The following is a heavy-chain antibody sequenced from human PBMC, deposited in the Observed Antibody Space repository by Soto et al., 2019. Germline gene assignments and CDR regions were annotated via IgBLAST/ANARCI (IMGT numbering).Heavy chain of an antibody. CDR1: GGSFSGYY. D-gene: IGHD2-2*01. Sequence: PSETLSLTCTVYGGSFSGYYWSWIRQPPGKGLEWIGEINHSGSTNYNPSLKSRVTISVDTSKNQFSLKLSSVTAADTAVYYCARGVRSPPLRTFTSWSLYMDVWGKGTTVTVSS. V-gene: IGHV4-34*01. CDR3: ARGVRSPPLRTFTSWSLYMDV. CDR2: INHSGST. J-gene: IGHJ6*03.